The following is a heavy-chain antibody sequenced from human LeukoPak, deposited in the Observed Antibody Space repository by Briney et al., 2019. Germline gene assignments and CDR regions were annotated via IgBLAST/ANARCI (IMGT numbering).Heavy chain of an antibody. CDR1: GFTFSSYE. CDR2: ISSSGSTI. D-gene: IGHD3-3*01. CDR3: AGGFWSGYYGYYYYMDV. Sequence: GGSLRLSCAASGFTFSSYEMNWVRQAPGKGLEGVSYISSSGSTIYYADSVKGRFTISRDNAKNSLYLQMNSLRAEDTAVYYCAGGFWSGYYGYYYYMDVWGKGTTVTVSS. J-gene: IGHJ6*03. V-gene: IGHV3-48*03.